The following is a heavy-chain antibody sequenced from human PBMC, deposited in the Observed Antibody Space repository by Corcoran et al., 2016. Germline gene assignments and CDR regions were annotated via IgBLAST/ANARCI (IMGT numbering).Heavy chain of an antibody. V-gene: IGHV1-18*01. CDR2: ISAYNGNT. D-gene: IGHD3-3*01. Sequence: QVQLVQSGAEVKKPGASVKVSCKASGYTFTSYGISWVRQAPGQGLEWMGWISAYNGNTNYAQKLQGRVTMTTDTSTSTAYMELRSLRSDDTAGYYCARVLSVAIFGVVQYGMDVWGQGTTVTVSS. J-gene: IGHJ6*02. CDR1: GYTFTSYG. CDR3: ARVLSVAIFGVVQYGMDV.